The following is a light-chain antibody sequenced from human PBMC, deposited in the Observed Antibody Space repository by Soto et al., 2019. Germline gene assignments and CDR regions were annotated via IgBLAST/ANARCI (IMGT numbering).Light chain of an antibody. CDR2: LNSDGSH. V-gene: IGLV4-69*01. J-gene: IGLJ2*01. Sequence: QPVLTQSPSASASLGASVKLTCTLSSGHSSYAIAWHQQQPEKGTRYLMKLNSDGSHSKGDGIPDRFSGSSSGAERYLTISSLQSEDEADYYCQTWGSGTVVFGGETNLTVL. CDR1: SGHSSYA. CDR3: QTWGSGTVV.